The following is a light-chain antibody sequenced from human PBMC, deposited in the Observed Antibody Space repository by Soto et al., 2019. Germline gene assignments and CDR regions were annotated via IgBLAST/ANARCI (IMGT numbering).Light chain of an antibody. CDR2: DAS. J-gene: IGKJ1*01. CDR3: QQRYNWPQT. Sequence: EVVLTQSPATLSLSPGERANLSCRTIQSVSRTLAWYQQKSGQAPRFLIYDASNRATGIPTRFSGSGSGTDFTLTLSGLEPEDFAVHYCQQRYNWPQTFSHGTKVEIK. CDR1: QSVSRT. V-gene: IGKV3-11*01.